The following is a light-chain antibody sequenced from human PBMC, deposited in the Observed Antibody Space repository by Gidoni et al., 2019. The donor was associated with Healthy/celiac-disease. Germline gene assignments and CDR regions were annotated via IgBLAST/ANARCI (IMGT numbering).Light chain of an antibody. CDR3: QQYNNWPYT. V-gene: IGKV3-15*01. J-gene: IGKJ2*01. Sequence: ATLSCRASQSVSSNLAWYQQKPGQAPRLLIYGASTRATGIPARFSGSGSGTEFTLTISSLQSEDFAVYYCQQYNNWPYTFGQGTKREIK. CDR1: QSVSSN. CDR2: GAS.